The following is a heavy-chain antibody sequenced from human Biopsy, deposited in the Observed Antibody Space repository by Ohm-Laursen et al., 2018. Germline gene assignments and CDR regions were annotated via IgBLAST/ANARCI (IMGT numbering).Heavy chain of an antibody. CDR1: SGSTISYY. CDR3: TRTPRDSFWCGTYIRVLCFDP. D-gene: IGHD3-3*01. Sequence: SDTLSLTCSVSSGSTISYYWIWHRQPPGQGLDWIGNVYNDGITYYNPLPKHRVTISKDTSKNQFPLLVNSEPAADTAVYSCTRTPRDSFWCGTYIRVLCFDPWGQGTLVIVSS. J-gene: IGHJ5*02. CDR2: VYNDGIT. V-gene: IGHV4-59*07.